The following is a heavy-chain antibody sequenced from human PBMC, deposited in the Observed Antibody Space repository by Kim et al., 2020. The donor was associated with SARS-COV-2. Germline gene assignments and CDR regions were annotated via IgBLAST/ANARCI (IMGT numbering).Heavy chain of an antibody. Sequence: SETLSLTCAVYGGSFSGYYWSWIRQPPGKGLEWIGEINHSGSTNYNPSLKSRVTISVDTSNNQFPLKLSTVTAADTAVYYCARGRRSSWVRYAGYYYYGMDVWGQGTTVTVSS. J-gene: IGHJ6*02. V-gene: IGHV4-34*01. CDR1: GGSFSGYY. CDR2: INHSGST. CDR3: ARGRRSSWVRYAGYYYYGMDV. D-gene: IGHD2-15*01.